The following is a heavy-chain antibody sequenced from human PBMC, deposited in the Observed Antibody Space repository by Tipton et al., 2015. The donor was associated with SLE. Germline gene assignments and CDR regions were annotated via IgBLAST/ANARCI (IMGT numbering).Heavy chain of an antibody. CDR1: GGSISSYY. J-gene: IGHJ4*02. CDR2: VYYSGST. D-gene: IGHD6-19*01. V-gene: IGHV4-59*12. CDR3: ATSPGYSSGWFLFDY. Sequence: LRLSCTVSGGSISSYYWSWIRQPPGKGLEWIGDVYYSGSTYYNPSLKSRVTISVDTSKNQFSLKLSSVTAADTAVYYCATSPGYSSGWFLFDYWGQGTLVTISS.